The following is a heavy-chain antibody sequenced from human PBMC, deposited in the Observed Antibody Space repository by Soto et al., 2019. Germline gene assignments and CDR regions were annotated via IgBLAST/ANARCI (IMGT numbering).Heavy chain of an antibody. J-gene: IGHJ5*02. D-gene: IGHD2-15*01. CDR2: IYYTGSS. V-gene: IGHV4-61*01. Sequence: QVQLQESGPGLVKPSETLSLTCTVSGGSVSSGNYYWSWIRQPPGKGLEWIGFIYYTGSSSYNPALTSRVTTSLDKSTNRFSLKLTSVTAADTGVYYCASAVYCRGGGCSFDPWGQGTLVTVSS. CDR3: ASAVYCRGGGCSFDP. CDR1: GGSVSSGNYY.